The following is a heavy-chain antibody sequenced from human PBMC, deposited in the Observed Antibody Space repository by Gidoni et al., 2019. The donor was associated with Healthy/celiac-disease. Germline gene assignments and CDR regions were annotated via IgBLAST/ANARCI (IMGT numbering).Heavy chain of an antibody. J-gene: IGHJ4*02. CDR2: ISGSGGST. CDR3: AKDGGDMVRGVIEAYY. D-gene: IGHD3-10*01. Sequence: EVQLLESGGGLVQPGGSLRLSCAASGFTFSSYAMGWVRQAPGKGLEWVSAISGSGGSTYYADSVKGRFTISRDNSKNTLYLQMNSLRAEDTAVYYCAKDGGDMVRGVIEAYYWGQGTLVTVSS. V-gene: IGHV3-23*01. CDR1: GFTFSSYA.